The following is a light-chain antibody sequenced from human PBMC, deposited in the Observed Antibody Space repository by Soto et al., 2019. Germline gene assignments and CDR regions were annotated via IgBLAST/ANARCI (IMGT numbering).Light chain of an antibody. V-gene: IGKV1-5*01. Sequence: DIHMTQAPSTLSASVGDRLTITCRASQSINAWLAWYQQKPGKAPXXLIYDVSTLASGVPSRFSGSASGTEFPLTISNLESDDSASYYCQQYHRYSTFGQGTKVDIK. CDR3: QQYHRYST. CDR2: DVS. J-gene: IGKJ1*01. CDR1: QSINAW.